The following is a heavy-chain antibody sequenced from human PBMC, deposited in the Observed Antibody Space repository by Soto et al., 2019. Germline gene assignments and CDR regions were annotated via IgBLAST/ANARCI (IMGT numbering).Heavy chain of an antibody. CDR2: ISSSSYI. CDR3: ARGPCSGGSCYYYYYYGMDV. Sequence: GGSLRLSCAASGFTFSSYSMNWVRQAPGKGLEWVSSISSSSYIYYADSVKGRFTISRDNAKNSLYLQMNSLRAEDTAVYYCARGPCSGGSCYYYYYYGMDVWGQGTTVTVSS. J-gene: IGHJ6*02. CDR1: GFTFSSYS. V-gene: IGHV3-21*01. D-gene: IGHD2-15*01.